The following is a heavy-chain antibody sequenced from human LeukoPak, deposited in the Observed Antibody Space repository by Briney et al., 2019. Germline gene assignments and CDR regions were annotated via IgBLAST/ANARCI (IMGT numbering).Heavy chain of an antibody. V-gene: IGHV4-4*02. J-gene: IGHJ5*02. CDR1: GDSIGRRVW. D-gene: IGHD1-26*01. Sequence: PSGTLSLTCAVSGDSIGRRVWWNWVRQPPGKGLEWIGEIYHSGSTKYNPSLKSRVTISVDKSKNQFSLNLTSVTAADTAVYFCAQTRVGNDIRQNWFDPWGQGTLVTVSS. CDR2: IYHSGST. CDR3: AQTRVGNDIRQNWFDP.